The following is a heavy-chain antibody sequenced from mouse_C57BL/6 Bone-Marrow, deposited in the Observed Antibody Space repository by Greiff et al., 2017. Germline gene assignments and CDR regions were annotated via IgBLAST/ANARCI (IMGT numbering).Heavy chain of an antibody. CDR3: ARAPYYGSSYGYFDV. CDR2: INPNNGGT. D-gene: IGHD1-1*01. Sequence: VQLQQSGPELVKPGASVKIPCKASGYTFTDYNMDWVKQSHGKSLEWIGDINPNNGGTIYNQKFKGKATLTVDKSTSTAYMERRSLTSEDTAVYYCARAPYYGSSYGYFDVWGTGTTVTVSS. CDR1: GYTFTDYN. J-gene: IGHJ1*03. V-gene: IGHV1-18*01.